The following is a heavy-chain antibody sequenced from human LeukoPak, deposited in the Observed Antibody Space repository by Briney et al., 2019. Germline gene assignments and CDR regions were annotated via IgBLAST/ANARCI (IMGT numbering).Heavy chain of an antibody. CDR2: ISAYNGNT. CDR1: GYTFTRYG. J-gene: IGHJ4*02. CDR3: ARDLPPVANNAY. Sequence: ASVRVSCKASGYTFTRYGISWGRQAPGQGGEWMGWISAYNGNTNYTQKLQGRVTMTTDTSTSTAYMELTSLRSDDTAVYYCARDLPPVANNAYWGQGTLVTVSS. V-gene: IGHV1-18*01. D-gene: IGHD4-23*01.